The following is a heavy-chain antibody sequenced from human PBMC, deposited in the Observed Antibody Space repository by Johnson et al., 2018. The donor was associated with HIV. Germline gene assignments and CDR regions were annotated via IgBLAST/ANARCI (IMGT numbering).Heavy chain of an antibody. Sequence: VKLVESGGGLVQPGGSLRLSCAASGFTVSSNYLSWVRQAPGKGLEWVSVIYSGGSSYYADSVKGRFTISRDNSKNTLYLQMNSLRAEDTAVYYCARDEWRIRAFDIWGQGTMVTVSS. V-gene: IGHV3-66*01. CDR2: IYSGGSS. CDR1: GFTVSSNY. D-gene: IGHD2-8*01. CDR3: ARDEWRIRAFDI. J-gene: IGHJ3*02.